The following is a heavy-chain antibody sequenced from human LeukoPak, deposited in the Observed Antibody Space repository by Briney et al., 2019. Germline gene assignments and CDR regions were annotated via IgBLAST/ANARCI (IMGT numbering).Heavy chain of an antibody. CDR3: AGDHNYAFDN. CDR2: IGIDSGNT. CDR1: GFPFIEYS. J-gene: IGHJ4*02. D-gene: IGHD1-1*01. V-gene: IGHV3-48*01. Sequence: GGSLRLSCTASGFPFIEYSMNWVRQAPGRGLEWISYIGIDSGNTKYADSVRGRFTISADKAKNSLYLQMNSLRVEDTAVYYCAGDHNYAFDNWGQGTLVSVAS.